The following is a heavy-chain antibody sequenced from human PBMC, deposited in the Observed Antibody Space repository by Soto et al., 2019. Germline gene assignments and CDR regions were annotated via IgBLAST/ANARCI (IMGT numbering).Heavy chain of an antibody. CDR3: ASSPTSYPY. CDR1: GFTFSSYA. Sequence: GGSLRLSCATSGFTFSSYAMSWVRQAPGKGLEWVSAISASGGSTYYADSVKGRFTISRDNSKNTLYLQMNSLRAEDTAVYYCASSPTSYPYWGQGTLVTVSS. V-gene: IGHV3-23*01. D-gene: IGHD2-2*01. CDR2: ISASGGST. J-gene: IGHJ4*02.